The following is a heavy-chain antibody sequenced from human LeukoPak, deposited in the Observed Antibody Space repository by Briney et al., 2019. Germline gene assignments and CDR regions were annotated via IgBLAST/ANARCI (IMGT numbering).Heavy chain of an antibody. CDR3: ARDADS. V-gene: IGHV3-66*01. Sequence: GGSLRLSCVASGFTVSSNYMSWVRQAPGKWLEWVTLIYSSDGPYYADSVKGRFTISRDNSKNTLYLQWKSLRAEDTAVYYCARDADSWGQGTLVTVSS. J-gene: IGHJ4*02. CDR1: GFTVSSNY. CDR2: IYSSDGP.